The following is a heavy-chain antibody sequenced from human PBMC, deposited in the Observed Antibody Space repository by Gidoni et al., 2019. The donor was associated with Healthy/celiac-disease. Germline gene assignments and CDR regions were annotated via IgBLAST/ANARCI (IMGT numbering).Heavy chain of an antibody. V-gene: IGHV3-23*01. CDR3: AKEGEPIFGVVARGYYFDY. Sequence: TISRDNSKNTLYLQMNSLRAEDTAVYYCAKEGEPIFGVVARGYYFDYWGQGTLVTVSS. D-gene: IGHD3-3*01. J-gene: IGHJ4*02.